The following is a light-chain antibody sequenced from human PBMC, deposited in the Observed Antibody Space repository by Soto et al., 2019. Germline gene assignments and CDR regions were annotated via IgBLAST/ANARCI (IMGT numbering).Light chain of an antibody. CDR3: SSSTTSSTLL. Sequence: QSALTQPASVPGSPGQSITISCTGTSSDVGGYNHVSWYQQHPGKAPKLMIYEVSNRPSGVSNRFSGSKSGNTASLTISGLQAEDEADYYCSSSTTSSTLLFGGGTKLTVL. CDR2: EVS. J-gene: IGLJ2*01. CDR1: SSDVGGYNH. V-gene: IGLV2-14*01.